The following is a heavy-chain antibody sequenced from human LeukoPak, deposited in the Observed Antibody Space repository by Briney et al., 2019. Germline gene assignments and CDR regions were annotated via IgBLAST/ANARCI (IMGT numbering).Heavy chain of an antibody. J-gene: IGHJ6*03. D-gene: IGHD2-2*01. CDR1: GGSINSYY. CDR2: IFTSAST. CDR3: ARYSSTSWPYMDV. V-gene: IGHV4-4*07. Sequence: SETLSLTCTVSGGSINSYYWTWIRQPAGKGLEWIGRIFTSASTSYNPSLKGRVTMSIDTSKNQFSLKLSSVTAADTAVYYCARYSSTSWPYMDVWGKGTTVTVSS.